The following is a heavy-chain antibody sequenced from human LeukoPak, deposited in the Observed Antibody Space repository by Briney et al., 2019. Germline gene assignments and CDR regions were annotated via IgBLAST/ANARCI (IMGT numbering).Heavy chain of an antibody. CDR3: AKDWAPYYYDSSGYYDY. D-gene: IGHD3-22*01. CDR2: IKQNGSER. CDR1: GFTFSSYW. V-gene: IGHV3-7*03. Sequence: GGSLRLSCAASGFTFSSYWMTWVRQAPGKGLEWVSNIKQNGSERNYVDSVKGRFTISRDNAKNTLYLQMNSLRAEDTAVYYCAKDWAPYYYDSSGYYDYWGQGTLVTVSS. J-gene: IGHJ4*02.